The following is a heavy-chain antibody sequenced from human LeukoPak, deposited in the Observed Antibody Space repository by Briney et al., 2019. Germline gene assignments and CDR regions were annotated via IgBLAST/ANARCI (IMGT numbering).Heavy chain of an antibody. CDR2: IYHSGST. CDR3: ARTPVDTAMDNYFDY. J-gene: IGHJ4*02. Sequence: SDTLSLTCDVSGGSISSGGYSWSWIRQPPGKGLEWIGYIYHSGSTYYNPSLKSRVTISVDRSKNQFSLKLSSVTAADTAVYYCARTPVDTAMDNYFDYWGQGTLVTVSS. V-gene: IGHV4-30-2*01. D-gene: IGHD5-18*01. CDR1: GGSISSGGYS.